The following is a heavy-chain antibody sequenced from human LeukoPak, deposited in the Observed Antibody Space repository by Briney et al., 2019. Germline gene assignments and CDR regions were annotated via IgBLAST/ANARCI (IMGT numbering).Heavy chain of an antibody. V-gene: IGHV1-2*02. CDR1: RYTFTGDY. J-gene: IGHJ4*02. CDR3: ARGSPGGYSFDY. D-gene: IGHD3-10*01. CDR2: INPNSGGT. Sequence: ASVKVSCKASRYTFTGDYIHWVRQAPGQGLEWMGWINPNSGGTNYAQKFQGRVTMTRDTSISTAYMELSRLRSDDTAVYYCARGSPGGYSFDYWGQGTLVTVSS.